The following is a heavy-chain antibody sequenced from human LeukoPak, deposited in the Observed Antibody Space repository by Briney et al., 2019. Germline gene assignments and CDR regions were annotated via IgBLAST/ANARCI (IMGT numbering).Heavy chain of an antibody. CDR1: GGSFSGYY. D-gene: IGHD5/OR15-5a*01. CDR2: INHSGST. Sequence: SETLSLTCAVYGGSFSGYYWSWIRQPPGKGLEWIGEINHSGSTNYNPSLKSRVTISVDTSKNQFSLKLSSVTAADTAVYYCARESTSDYYYGMDVWGQGTTVTVSS. CDR3: ARESTSDYYYGMDV. V-gene: IGHV4-34*01. J-gene: IGHJ6*02.